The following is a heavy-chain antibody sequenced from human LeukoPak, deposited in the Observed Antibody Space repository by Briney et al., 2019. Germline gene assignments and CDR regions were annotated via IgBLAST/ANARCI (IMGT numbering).Heavy chain of an antibody. D-gene: IGHD2-2*01. CDR2: IRYDGSNK. CDR3: AKTYCSSTSCYTVGYFDY. J-gene: IGHJ4*02. V-gene: IGHV3-30*02. CDR1: GFTFSSYG. Sequence: PGGSLRLSCAASGFTFSSYGMHWVRQAPGKGLEWVAFIRYDGSNKYYADSVKGRFTISRDNSKNTLYLQMNSLRAEDTAVYYCAKTYCSSTSCYTVGYFDYWGQGTLVTVSS.